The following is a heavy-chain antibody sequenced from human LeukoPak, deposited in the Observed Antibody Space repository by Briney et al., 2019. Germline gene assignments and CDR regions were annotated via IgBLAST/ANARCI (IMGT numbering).Heavy chain of an antibody. CDR2: INPDGIKR. D-gene: IGHD2/OR15-2a*01. Sequence: GGSLRLSCAASGFTFNNYGMHWVRQAPGKGLEWVASINPDGIKRYSADSVKGRFTISRDNARNSLYLQMDSLRVEDTAFYYCARDLAFSRLDYWGQGVLVTVSS. CDR3: ARDLAFSRLDY. V-gene: IGHV3-7*01. J-gene: IGHJ4*02. CDR1: GFTFNNYG.